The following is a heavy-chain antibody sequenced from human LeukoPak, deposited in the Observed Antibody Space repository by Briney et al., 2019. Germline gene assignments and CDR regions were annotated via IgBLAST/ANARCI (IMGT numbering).Heavy chain of an antibody. CDR1: GGSISSYY. D-gene: IGHD1-26*01. J-gene: IGHJ4*02. V-gene: IGHV4-59*08. CDR2: IYYSGST. Sequence: SETLSLTCTVSGGSISSYYWSWLRQPPGKGLEWIGYIYYSGSTNYNPSLKSRVTISVDTSKNQFSLKLSSVTAADTAVYYCARHKSGSPPGYWGQGTLVTVSS. CDR3: ARHKSGSPPGY.